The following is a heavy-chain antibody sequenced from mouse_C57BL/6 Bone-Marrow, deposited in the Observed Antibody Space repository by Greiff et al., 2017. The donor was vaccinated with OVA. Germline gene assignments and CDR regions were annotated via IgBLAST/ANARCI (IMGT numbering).Heavy chain of an antibody. CDR3: ARDAYGNYVDYFDY. V-gene: IGHV5-4*01. CDR1: GFTFSSYA. D-gene: IGHD2-1*01. CDR2: ISDGGSYT. J-gene: IGHJ2*01. Sequence: EVQGVESGGGLVKPGGSLKLSCAASGFTFSSYAMSWVRQTPEKRLEWVATISDGGSYTYYPDNVKGRFTISRDNAKNNLYLQMSHLKSEDTAMYYCARDAYGNYVDYFDYWGQGTTLTVSS.